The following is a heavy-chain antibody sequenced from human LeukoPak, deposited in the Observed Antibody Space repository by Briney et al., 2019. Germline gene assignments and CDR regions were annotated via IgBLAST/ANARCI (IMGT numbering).Heavy chain of an antibody. CDR1: GGTFSSYA. V-gene: IGHV1-69*04. CDR2: IIPFFGIA. CDR3: AREGIASVRFDY. Sequence: SVKVSCKASGGTFSSYAISWVRQAPGQGLEWMGRIIPFFGIANYAQKFQGRVTITADKSTSTAYMELSSLRSEDTAVYYCAREGIASVRFDYWGQGTLVTVSS. J-gene: IGHJ4*02. D-gene: IGHD6-13*01.